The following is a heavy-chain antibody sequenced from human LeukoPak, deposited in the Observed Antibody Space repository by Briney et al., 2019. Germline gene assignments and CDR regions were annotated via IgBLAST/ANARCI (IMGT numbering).Heavy chain of an antibody. Sequence: GGSLRVSCAASGFTFSSYGMHWVRQAPGKGLEWVAVIWYDGSNKYYADSVKGRFTISRDNSKNTLYLQMNSLRAEDTAVYYCARDTGITMVRGFGYWGQGTLVTVSS. CDR1: GFTFSSYG. J-gene: IGHJ4*02. CDR2: IWYDGSNK. V-gene: IGHV3-33*01. D-gene: IGHD3-10*01. CDR3: ARDTGITMVRGFGY.